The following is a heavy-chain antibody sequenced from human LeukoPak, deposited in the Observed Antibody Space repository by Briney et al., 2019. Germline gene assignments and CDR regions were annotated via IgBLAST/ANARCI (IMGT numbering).Heavy chain of an antibody. CDR2: IKQDGSEK. CDR3: ARDRNTDFWSGYYTNYCDY. V-gene: IGHV3-7*01. D-gene: IGHD3-3*01. J-gene: IGHJ4*02. Sequence: GGSLRLSCAASGFTLSTYWMNWVRQAPGKGLERVATIKQDGSEKYYVDSVKGRLTISRDNAKNSLYLQMNSLRAEDTAVYYCARDRNTDFWSGYYTNYCDYWGQGTLVTVSS. CDR1: GFTLSTYW.